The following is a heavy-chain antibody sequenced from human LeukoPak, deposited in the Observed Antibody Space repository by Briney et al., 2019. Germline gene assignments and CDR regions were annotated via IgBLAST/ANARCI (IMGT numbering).Heavy chain of an antibody. V-gene: IGHV3-23*01. CDR1: GFTFSSYA. D-gene: IGHD4-17*01. CDR2: ISGSVVNT. Sequence: GGCVRLSCSVSGFTFSSYAMSWVRQAPGKGLEWVSTISGSVVNTYYTDSVKGRFTISRDNSKNTLFLQMNSLRAEDTAVYYCAKDLCGVYGDYKRWSFFDYWGQGTL. CDR3: AKDLCGVYGDYKRWSFFDY. J-gene: IGHJ4*02.